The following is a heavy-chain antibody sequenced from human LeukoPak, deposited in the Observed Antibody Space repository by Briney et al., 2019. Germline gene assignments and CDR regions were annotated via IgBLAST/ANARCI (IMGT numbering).Heavy chain of an antibody. CDR2: IIPIFGTA. CDR3: ASPSLRGRVSLATMVRGVTGNPYYYHGMDV. Sequence: SVKVSCKASGGTFSSYAISWVRQAPGQGLEWMGGIIPIFGTANYAQKFQGRVAITADESTSTAYMELSSLRSEDTAVYYCASPSLRGRVSLATMVRGVTGNPYYYHGMDVWGQGTTVTVSS. V-gene: IGHV1-69*13. D-gene: IGHD3-10*01. CDR1: GGTFSSYA. J-gene: IGHJ6*02.